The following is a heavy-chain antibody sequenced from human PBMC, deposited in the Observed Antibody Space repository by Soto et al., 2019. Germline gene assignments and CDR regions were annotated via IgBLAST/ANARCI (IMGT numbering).Heavy chain of an antibody. D-gene: IGHD2-8*02. CDR1: GYSFTGYY. Sequence: HEHLVQSGAEVKRPGASLKVSCKASGYSFTGYYIHWVRQAPGQGLEWMGWINPDSGATNYAQNFQGRVTLTSDTYISTASMDLTSLISDDTAVYYCARGDYGTGGYPFPYFDYWGQGTLVIVSS. CDR3: ARGDYGTGGYPFPYFDY. V-gene: IGHV1-2*02. J-gene: IGHJ4*02. CDR2: INPDSGAT.